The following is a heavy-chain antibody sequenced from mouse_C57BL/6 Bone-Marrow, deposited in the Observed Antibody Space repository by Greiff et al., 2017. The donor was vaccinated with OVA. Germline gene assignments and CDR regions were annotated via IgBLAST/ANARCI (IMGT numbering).Heavy chain of an antibody. D-gene: IGHD2-5*01. V-gene: IGHV5-17*01. J-gene: IGHJ4*01. CDR1: GFTFSDYG. CDR2: ISSGSSTI. CDR3: AREGYSNLYYYAMDY. Sequence: EVQGVESGGGLVKPGGSLKLSCAASGFTFSDYGMHWVRQAPEKGLEWVAYISSGSSTIYYADTVKGRFTISRDNAKNTLFLQMTSLRSEDTAMYYCAREGYSNLYYYAMDYWGQGTSVTVSS.